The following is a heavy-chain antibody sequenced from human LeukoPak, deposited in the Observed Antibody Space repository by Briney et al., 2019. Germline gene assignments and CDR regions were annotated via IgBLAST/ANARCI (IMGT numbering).Heavy chain of an antibody. CDR3: VKDLRGGGYYTSFDY. CDR2: INTNGDDT. V-gene: IGHV3-64D*09. CDR1: GFTFSTYA. J-gene: IGHJ4*02. Sequence: GGSLRLSCSASGFTFSTYAMHGGRQAPCKGLEHVSTINTNGDDTYYAGSVKGRFTISRDNSKRTLYLQMSSLRAEDTAVYYCVKDLRGGGYYTSFDYWGQGTLVTVSS. D-gene: IGHD3-10*01.